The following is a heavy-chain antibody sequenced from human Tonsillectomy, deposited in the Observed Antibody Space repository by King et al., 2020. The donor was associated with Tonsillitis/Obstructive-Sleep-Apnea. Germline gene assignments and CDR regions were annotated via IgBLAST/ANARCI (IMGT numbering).Heavy chain of an antibody. CDR1: GYTFTNYA. D-gene: IGHD2-2*02. CDR3: ARDQGWVPAAIGSGLDWYFDL. J-gene: IGHJ2*01. Sequence: GQLVQSGSELKKPGASVKVSCKGSGYTFTNYAMNWVRQAPGQGLEWMGWINTNTGNPTYVQGFTKRFVFSLDTSVSTAYLQISSLKAEDTAVYYCARDQGWVPAAIGSGLDWYFDLWGRGTLVTVSS. CDR2: INTNTGNP. V-gene: IGHV7-4-1*02.